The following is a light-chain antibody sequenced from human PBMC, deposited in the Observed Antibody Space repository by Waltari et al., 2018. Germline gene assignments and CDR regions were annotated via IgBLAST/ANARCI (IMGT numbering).Light chain of an antibody. Sequence: EIVMTQSPATLSVSPGERATLSCRASQSVSSNLAWYQQKPDQAPRLLIYGASTRATGIPARFSGSGSGTEFTLTISSMQSEDFAVYYCQQYNNWLTFGPGTKVDIK. V-gene: IGKV3-15*01. J-gene: IGKJ3*01. CDR3: QQYNNWLT. CDR2: GAS. CDR1: QSVSSN.